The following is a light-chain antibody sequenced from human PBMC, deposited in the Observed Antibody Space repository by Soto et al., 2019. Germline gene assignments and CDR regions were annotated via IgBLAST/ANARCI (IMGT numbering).Light chain of an antibody. CDR2: DAS. J-gene: IGKJ5*01. CDR1: QNINNY. CDR3: QQYENLPT. V-gene: IGKV1-33*01. Sequence: DIQMTQSPSSLSASVGDRVTITCQASQNINNYLNWYQQKPGRAPKLLIYDASNLEAGVPSRFRGSGSGTDFTFTISRLQPEDIETYYCQQYENLPTFGPGTRLEIK.